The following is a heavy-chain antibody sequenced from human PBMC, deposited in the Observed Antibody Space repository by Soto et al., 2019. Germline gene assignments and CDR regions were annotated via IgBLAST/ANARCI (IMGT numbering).Heavy chain of an antibody. CDR1: GFTFSSYG. J-gene: IGHJ1*01. CDR3: ARGYSSSPSRAEYFQH. Sequence: QVQLVESGGGVVQPGRSLRLSCAASGFTFSSYGMHWVRQAPGKWLEWVAVIWYDGSNKYYADSVKGRFTISRDNSKNTLYLQMNSLRAEDTAVYYCARGYSSSPSRAEYFQHWGQGTLVTVSS. V-gene: IGHV3-33*01. CDR2: IWYDGSNK. D-gene: IGHD6-13*01.